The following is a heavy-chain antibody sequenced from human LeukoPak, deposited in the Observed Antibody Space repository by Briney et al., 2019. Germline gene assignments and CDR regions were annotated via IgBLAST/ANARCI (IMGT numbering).Heavy chain of an antibody. D-gene: IGHD6-13*01. Sequence: ASVKVSCEASGYTFTSYDINWVRQATGQGLEWVGWMNPNSGNTVYAQKFQGRVTITRNTSISTAYMELSSLRSEDTDVYYCARDGLIPAAGTGDYYYYYMDVWGKGTTVTVSS. CDR3: ARDGLIPAAGTGDYYYYYMDV. V-gene: IGHV1-8*03. CDR2: MNPNSGNT. CDR1: GYTFTSYD. J-gene: IGHJ6*03.